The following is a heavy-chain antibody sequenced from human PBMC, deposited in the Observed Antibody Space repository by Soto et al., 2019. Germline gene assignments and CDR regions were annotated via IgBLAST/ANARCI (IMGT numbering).Heavy chain of an antibody. CDR1: GFTFTSYA. CDR3: ARGTTLAIFDYGMDV. Sequence: QVQLVESGGGVVQPGRSLRLSCAASGFTFTSYAMHWVRQAPGKGLEWVAVISNDGSNYYYADSVRGRFTISRDNTKNTLFLQMSSLRGEDSGVYYCARGTTLAIFDYGMDVWGQGTTVTV. CDR2: ISNDGSNY. D-gene: IGHD3-3*01. J-gene: IGHJ6*02. V-gene: IGHV3-30-3*01.